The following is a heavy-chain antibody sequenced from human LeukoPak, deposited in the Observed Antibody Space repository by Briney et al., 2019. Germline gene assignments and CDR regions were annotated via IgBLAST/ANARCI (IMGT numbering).Heavy chain of an antibody. J-gene: IGHJ4*02. Sequence: SSETLSLTCAVYGGSFSGYYWSWIRQPPGKGLEWIGEINHSGSTNYNPSLKSRVTISVDTSKNQFSLKLSSVTAADTAVYYCARGRRDASAAVTLIYFDYWGQGTLVTVSS. CDR2: INHSGST. D-gene: IGHD6-25*01. CDR3: ARGRRDASAAVTLIYFDY. V-gene: IGHV4-34*01. CDR1: GGSFSGYY.